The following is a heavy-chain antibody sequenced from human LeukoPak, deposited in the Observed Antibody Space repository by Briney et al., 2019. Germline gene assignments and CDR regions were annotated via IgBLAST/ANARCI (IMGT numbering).Heavy chain of an antibody. CDR3: AKDSRGYSYGYSVGDY. D-gene: IGHD5-18*01. J-gene: IGHJ4*02. V-gene: IGHV3-30*02. CDR2: IRYDGSNK. CDR1: GFTFSSYG. Sequence: RTGGSLRLSCAASGFTFSSYGMHWVRQAPGKGLEWVAFIRYDGSNKYYADSVKGRFTISRDNSKNTLYLQMNSLRAEDTAVYYCAKDSRGYSYGYSVGDYWGQGTLVTVSS.